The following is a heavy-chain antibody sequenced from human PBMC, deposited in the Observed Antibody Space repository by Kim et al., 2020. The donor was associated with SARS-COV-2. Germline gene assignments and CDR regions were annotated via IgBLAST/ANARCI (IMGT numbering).Heavy chain of an antibody. CDR3: TRLVDYDILTGYIY. Sequence: GGSLRLSCAASGFTFSGSAMHWVRQASGKGLEWVGRIRSKANSYATAYAASVKGRFTISRDDSKNTAYLQMNSLKTEDTAVYYCTRLVDYDILTGYIYWGQGTLVTVSS. V-gene: IGHV3-73*01. CDR2: IRSKANSYAT. CDR1: GFTFSGSA. D-gene: IGHD3-9*01. J-gene: IGHJ4*02.